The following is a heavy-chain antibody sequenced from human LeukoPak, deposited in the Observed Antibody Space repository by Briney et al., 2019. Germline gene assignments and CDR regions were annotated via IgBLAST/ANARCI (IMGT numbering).Heavy chain of an antibody. V-gene: IGHV3-23*01. Sequence: PGGSLRLSCAASGFTFSSYAMSWVRQAPGKGLEWVSAISGSGGSTYYADSVKGRFTISRDNSKNTLYLQMNSLRAEDTAVYYCARVPGEYQLLPDAFDIWGQGTMVTVSS. CDR1: GFTFSSYA. CDR2: ISGSGGST. J-gene: IGHJ3*02. CDR3: ARVPGEYQLLPDAFDI. D-gene: IGHD2-2*01.